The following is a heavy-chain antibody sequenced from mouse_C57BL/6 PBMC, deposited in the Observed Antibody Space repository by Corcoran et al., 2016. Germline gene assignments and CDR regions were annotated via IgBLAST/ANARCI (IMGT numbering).Heavy chain of an antibody. J-gene: IGHJ3*01. V-gene: IGHV1-76*01. CDR3: AKIYYGNYGGFAY. CDR2: IYPGSGNT. Sequence: QVQLKQSGAELVRPGASVKLSCKASGYTFTDYYINWVKQRPGQGLEWIARIYPGSGNTYYNEKFKGKATLTAEKSSSTAYMQLSSLTSEDSAVYFCAKIYYGNYGGFAYWGQGTLVTVSA. D-gene: IGHD2-1*01. CDR1: GYTFTDYY.